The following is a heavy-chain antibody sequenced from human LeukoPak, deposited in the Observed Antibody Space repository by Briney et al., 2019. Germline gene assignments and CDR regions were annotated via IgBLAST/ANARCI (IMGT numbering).Heavy chain of an antibody. J-gene: IGHJ6*03. CDR2: ISSSSSYI. CDR1: GFTLNRCS. D-gene: IGHD3-10*01. Sequence: GGSLRLSYAAAGFTLNRCSMKWVRQAPGKGLEWVSSISSSSSYIYYADSVKGRFTISRDNAKNSLYLQMNSLRAEDTAVYYCARVTMVRGVISYYYYYMDVWGKGTTVTVSS. CDR3: ARVTMVRGVISYYYYYMDV. V-gene: IGHV3-21*03.